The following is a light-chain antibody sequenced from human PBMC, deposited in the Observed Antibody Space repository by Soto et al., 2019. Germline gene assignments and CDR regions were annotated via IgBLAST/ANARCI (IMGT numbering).Light chain of an antibody. V-gene: IGKV3-15*01. J-gene: IGKJ4*01. CDR3: QQYNNWPRS. CDR1: QSVSTN. CDR2: GAS. Sequence: EILMTQSPATLSVSPGETATLSCRAGQSVSTNLAWYQQKPGQAPRLLIYGASTRATGVPARFSGSGSRTEFTLTVYSLQSEDFAVYYCQQYNNWPRSFGGGTKVESK.